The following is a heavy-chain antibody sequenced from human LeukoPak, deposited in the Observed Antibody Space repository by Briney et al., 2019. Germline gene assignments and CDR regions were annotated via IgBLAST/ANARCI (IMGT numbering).Heavy chain of an antibody. CDR3: ARDGGFFWSGSYYYYYYYMDV. CDR2: IHTSGST. CDR1: GASISSGSCY. J-gene: IGHJ6*03. V-gene: IGHV4-61*02. D-gene: IGHD3-3*01. Sequence: SQTLSLTCTVSGASISSGSCYWSWIRQPAGKGLEWIGRIHTSGSTNYNPSLKSRVTISVDTSENQFSLKLSSVTAADTAVYYCARDGGFFWSGSYYYYYYYMDVWGKGTTVTVSS.